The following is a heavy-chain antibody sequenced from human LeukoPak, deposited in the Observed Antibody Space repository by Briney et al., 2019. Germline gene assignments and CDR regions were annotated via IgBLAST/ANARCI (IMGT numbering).Heavy chain of an antibody. CDR3: ASDFSPHCGGDCYLDAFDI. CDR1: GFTFSSYW. J-gene: IGHJ3*02. CDR2: IKQDGSEK. V-gene: IGHV3-7*01. D-gene: IGHD2-21*02. Sequence: GSLRLSCAASGFTFSSYWMSWVRQAPGKGLEWVANIKQDGSEKYYVDSVKGRFTISRDNAKNSLYLQMNSLRAEDTAVYYCASDFSPHCGGDCYLDAFDIWGQGTMVTVSS.